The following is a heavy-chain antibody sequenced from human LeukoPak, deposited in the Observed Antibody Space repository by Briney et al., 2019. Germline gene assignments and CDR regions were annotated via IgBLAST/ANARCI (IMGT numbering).Heavy chain of an antibody. Sequence: SETLSLTCTVSGGSISSYYWSWIRQPPGKGLEWIGEINHSGSTNYNPSLKSRVTISVDTSKNQFSLKLSSVTAADTAVYYCASFLTAGRYYYGMDVWGQGTTVTVSS. CDR2: INHSGST. V-gene: IGHV4-34*01. CDR1: GGSISSYY. CDR3: ASFLTAGRYYYGMDV. D-gene: IGHD6-19*01. J-gene: IGHJ6*02.